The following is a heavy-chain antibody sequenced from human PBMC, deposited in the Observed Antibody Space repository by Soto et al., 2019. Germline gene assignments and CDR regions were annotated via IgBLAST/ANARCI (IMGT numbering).Heavy chain of an antibody. J-gene: IGHJ5*02. V-gene: IGHV4-31*03. CDR1: GGSISSGGYY. CDR3: ARDQIGLSRSSWLNWFDP. D-gene: IGHD6-13*01. Sequence: SETLSLTCTVSGGSISSGGYYWSWIRQHPGKGLEWIGYIYYSGSTYYNPSLKSRVTISVDTSKNQFSLKLSSVTAADTAVYYCARDQIGLSRSSWLNWFDPWGQGTLVTVSS. CDR2: IYYSGST.